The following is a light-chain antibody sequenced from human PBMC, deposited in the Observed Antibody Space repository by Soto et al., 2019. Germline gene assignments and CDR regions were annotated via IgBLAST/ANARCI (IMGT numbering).Light chain of an antibody. CDR2: DAS. CDR1: QSVSGW. V-gene: IGKV1-5*01. Sequence: DIQMTQSPSTLSASVGDTVTVTCRASQSVSGWLAWYQQKPGEAPKLLIYDASALPRGVPSRLSGSGSGTKFTHAIASLQPDDFVSYCGQQYETFSGTFGPGPKVEI. CDR3: QQYETFSGT. J-gene: IGKJ1*01.